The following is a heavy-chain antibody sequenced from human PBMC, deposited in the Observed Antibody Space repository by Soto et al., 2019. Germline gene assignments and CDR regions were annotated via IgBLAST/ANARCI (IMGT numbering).Heavy chain of an antibody. CDR1: GDSMSSSDYY. D-gene: IGHD6-19*01. J-gene: IGHJ4*01. V-gene: IGHV4-39*01. CDR3: ARRTVNIRTFYSGLKTHCFDY. CDR2: IYYSGST. Sequence: PSETLSLTCAVSGDSMSSSDYYWGWIRQPPGKGLEWIGSIYYSGSTYYNPSLQSRVAISVDTSKNQFSLKLKSVNAADTAIYNCARRTVNIRTFYSGLKTHCFDYWGQGAPVTVSS.